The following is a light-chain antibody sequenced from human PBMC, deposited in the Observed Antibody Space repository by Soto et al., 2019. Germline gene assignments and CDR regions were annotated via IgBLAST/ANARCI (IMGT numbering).Light chain of an antibody. CDR1: SSNIGSNY. J-gene: IGLJ3*02. CDR3: AAWDDTVNVL. V-gene: IGLV1-44*01. Sequence: QAVVTQPPSASGTAGQRVTISCSGSSSNIGSNYVYWYQQLPGMAPKLLIYSNIHRPSGVPDRFSGSKSGTSASLAISGLQSEDEADYYCAAWDDTVNVLFGGGTKLTVL. CDR2: SNI.